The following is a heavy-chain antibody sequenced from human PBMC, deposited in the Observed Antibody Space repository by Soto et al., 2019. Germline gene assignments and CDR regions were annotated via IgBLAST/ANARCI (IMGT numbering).Heavy chain of an antibody. CDR3: AKERVDGYSSPFDY. CDR2: IRGSGGTT. J-gene: IGHJ4*02. CDR1: GFTFSNYD. D-gene: IGHD6-19*01. V-gene: IGHV3-23*01. Sequence: EVPLLESGGGLVQPGASLRLSCVASGFTFSNYDMSWVRQAPGKGLEWVSGIRGSGGTTHYADSVTGRFTISRDNSKNTLYLQMNSLRAEDTAVYYCAKERVDGYSSPFDYWGQGALVTVSS.